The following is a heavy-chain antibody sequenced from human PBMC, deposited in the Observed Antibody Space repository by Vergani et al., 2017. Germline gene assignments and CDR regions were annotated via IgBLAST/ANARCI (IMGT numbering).Heavy chain of an antibody. J-gene: IGHJ5*02. CDR3: AKGKESGSYGRNWFDP. V-gene: IGHV3-23*01. Sequence: EVQLLESGGGLVQPGGSLRLSCAASGFTFSSSAMSWVRQAPGKGLEWVSAISGCGGSTYYADSVKGRFTISRDNYKNTLYLQMNSLRAEDTAVYYCAKGKESGSYGRNWFDPWGQGTLVTVSS. CDR1: GFTFSSSA. D-gene: IGHD1-26*01. CDR2: ISGCGGST.